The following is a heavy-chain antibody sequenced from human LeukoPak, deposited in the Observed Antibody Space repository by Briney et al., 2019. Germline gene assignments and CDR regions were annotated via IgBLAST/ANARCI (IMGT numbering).Heavy chain of an antibody. D-gene: IGHD7-27*01. V-gene: IGHV4-59*08. CDR1: GGSIGSYY. CDR3: ARHKTGALLPFDY. J-gene: IGHJ4*02. Sequence: PSETLSLTCTVSGGSIGSYYWSWIRQPPGKGLEWIGYIYYSGSTNYNPSLKSRVTISVDTSKNQFSLKLSSVTAADTAVYYCARHKTGALLPFDYWGQGTLVTVSS. CDR2: IYYSGST.